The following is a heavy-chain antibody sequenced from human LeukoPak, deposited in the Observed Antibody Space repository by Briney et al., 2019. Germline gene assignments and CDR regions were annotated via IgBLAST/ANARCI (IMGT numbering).Heavy chain of an antibody. CDR3: ASSGSGWFYYYYGMDV. J-gene: IGHJ6*04. CDR1: GGSISSYY. Sequence: SETLSLTCTVSGGSISSYYWSWIRQPPGKGLEWIGYIYYSGSTSYNPSLKSRVTISVDTSKNQFSLKLSSVTAADTAVYYCASSGSGWFYYYYGMDVWGKGTTVTVSS. D-gene: IGHD6-19*01. CDR2: IYYSGST. V-gene: IGHV4-59*01.